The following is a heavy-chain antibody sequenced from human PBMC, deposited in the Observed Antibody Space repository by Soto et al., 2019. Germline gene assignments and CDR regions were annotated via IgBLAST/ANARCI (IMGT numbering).Heavy chain of an antibody. CDR1: GFTFRSYN. Sequence: EVQLVESGGGLVKPGGSLRLSCAASGFTFRSYNMNWVRQAPGKGLEWVSSISSSYVDIYYADSVKGRFTISRDNAQNSLYLQMNSLRAEDTAVYYCVRDHERRLGELSLFDYWGQGTLVTVSS. CDR3: VRDHERRLGELSLFDY. D-gene: IGHD3-16*02. CDR2: ISSSYVDI. V-gene: IGHV3-21*01. J-gene: IGHJ4*02.